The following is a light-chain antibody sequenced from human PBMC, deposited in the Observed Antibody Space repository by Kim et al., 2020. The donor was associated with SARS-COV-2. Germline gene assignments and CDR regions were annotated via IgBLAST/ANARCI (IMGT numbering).Light chain of an antibody. V-gene: IGKV3D-20*01. J-gene: IGKJ1*01. CDR1: QSVGSTY. CDR2: DVS. Sequence: PGERATLSCGASQSVGSTYLAWYQQKPGLAPRLLIYDVSKRATGIPDRFSGSGSGTDFTLTINRLEPEDFAVYYCQQYGSSPRTFGQGTKVDIK. CDR3: QQYGSSPRT.